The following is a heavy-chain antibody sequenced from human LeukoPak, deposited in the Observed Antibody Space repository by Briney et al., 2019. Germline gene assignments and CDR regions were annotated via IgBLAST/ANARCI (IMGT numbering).Heavy chain of an antibody. CDR2: IKGDGSIT. CDR1: GFTFSTYW. D-gene: IGHD7-27*01. V-gene: IGHV3-74*03. CDR3: ARVGVSWGGFDI. J-gene: IGHJ3*02. Sequence: GGSLRLSCAASGFTFSTYWVYWVRQAPGKGLVWVSRIKGDGSITTYADSVEGRFTISRDSAKNTVFLQMNSLRAEDTAVYYCARVGVSWGGFDIWGQGTMVTVSS.